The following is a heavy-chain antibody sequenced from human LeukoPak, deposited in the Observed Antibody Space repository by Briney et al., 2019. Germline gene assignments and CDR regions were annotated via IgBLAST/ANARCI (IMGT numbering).Heavy chain of an antibody. V-gene: IGHV4-34*01. D-gene: IGHD3-22*01. CDR3: APPDSSGYYYLY. Sequence: PSETLSLTCAVYGGSFSGYYWSWIRQPPGKGLEWIGEINHSGSTNYNPSLKSRVTISVDTSKNQFSLKLSSVTAADTAVYYCAPPDSSGYYYLYWGQGTLVTVSS. CDR2: INHSGST. CDR1: GGSFSGYY. J-gene: IGHJ4*02.